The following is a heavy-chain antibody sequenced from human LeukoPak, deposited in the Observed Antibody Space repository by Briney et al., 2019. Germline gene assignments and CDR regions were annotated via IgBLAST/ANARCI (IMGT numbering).Heavy chain of an antibody. J-gene: IGHJ6*02. CDR2: IYHSGST. D-gene: IGHD2-2*02. CDR1: GGSISSSNW. CDR3: ARGYCSSTSCYSDGMDV. Sequence: SGTLSLTCAVSGGSISSSNWWSWVRQPPGKGLEWIGEIYHSGSTNYNPSLKSRVTISVDKSKNQFSLKLSSVTAADTAVYYCARGYCSSTSCYSDGMDVWGQGTTVTVSS. V-gene: IGHV4-4*02.